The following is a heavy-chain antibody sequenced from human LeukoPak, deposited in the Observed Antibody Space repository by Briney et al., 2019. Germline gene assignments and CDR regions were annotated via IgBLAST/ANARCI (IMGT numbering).Heavy chain of an antibody. D-gene: IGHD4-11*01. V-gene: IGHV4-34*01. CDR2: INHSGST. J-gene: IGHJ6*03. CDR3: ARSPPHSTYYYYYYYMDV. Sequence: SETLSLTCAVYGGSYSGYYWSWIRQPPGKGLEWIGEINHSGSTNYNPSLKSRVTISVDTSKNQFSLKLSSVTAADTAVYYCARSPPHSTYYYYYYYMDVWGKGTTVTVSS. CDR1: GGSYSGYY.